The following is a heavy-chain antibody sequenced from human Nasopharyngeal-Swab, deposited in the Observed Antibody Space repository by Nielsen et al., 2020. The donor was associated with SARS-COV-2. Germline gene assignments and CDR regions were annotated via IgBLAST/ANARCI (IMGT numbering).Heavy chain of an antibody. V-gene: IGHV4-4*02. Sequence: SETLSLTCDVSGGSIRSSNWWTWVRQPPGKGLEWIGEIYHGGNTNYNPSLTSRVSISVDKSKNQFSLELTSVTATDTAAYYCARAQRGLAATIFYDYMDVWGKGTTVTVSS. CDR3: ARAQRGLAATIFYDYMDV. CDR2: IYHGGNT. D-gene: IGHD1-26*01. CDR1: GGSIRSSNW. J-gene: IGHJ6*03.